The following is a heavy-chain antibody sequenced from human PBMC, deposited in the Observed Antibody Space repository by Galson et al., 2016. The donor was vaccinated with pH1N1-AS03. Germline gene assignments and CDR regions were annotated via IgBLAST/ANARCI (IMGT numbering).Heavy chain of an antibody. CDR1: GDSVSSNSAA. Sequence: CAISGDSVSSNSAAWNWIRRSPSRGLEWLGRTYYRSRWKNDYALSVKSRTIINPDTSKNQFSLQLNSGTPEDTAIYYCAGMQLGALHFWGRGTLVTVSS. CDR3: AGMQLGALHF. V-gene: IGHV6-1*01. J-gene: IGHJ4*02. D-gene: IGHD1-1*01. CDR2: TYYRSRWKN.